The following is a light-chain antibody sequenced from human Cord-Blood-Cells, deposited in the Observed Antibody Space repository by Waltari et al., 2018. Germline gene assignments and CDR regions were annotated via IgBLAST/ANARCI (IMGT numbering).Light chain of an antibody. V-gene: IGKV3-11*01. J-gene: IGKJ1*01. Sequence: IVLTQPPATFYLSSGGRSTLPCRASQSVSSYLAWYQQKPGQAPRLLIYDASNRATGIPDRFSGSGSGTDFTLTISRLEPEDFAVYYCQQRSKWPGTFGQGTKVEIK. CDR1: QSVSSY. CDR3: QQRSKWPGT. CDR2: DAS.